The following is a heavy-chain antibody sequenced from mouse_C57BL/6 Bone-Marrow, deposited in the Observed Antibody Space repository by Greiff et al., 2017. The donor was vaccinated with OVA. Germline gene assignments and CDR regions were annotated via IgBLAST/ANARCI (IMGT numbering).Heavy chain of an antibody. J-gene: IGHJ2*01. CDR2: IYPGDGDT. D-gene: IGHD1-1*01. Sequence: QVQLQQSGPELVKPGASVKISCKASGYAFSSSWMNWVKQRPGKGLEWIGRIYPGDGDTNYNGKFKGKATLTADKSSSTAYMQLSSLTSEDSAVYFCARSGYYGTFDDWGQGTTLTVSS. CDR3: ARSGYYGTFDD. CDR1: GYAFSSSW. V-gene: IGHV1-82*01.